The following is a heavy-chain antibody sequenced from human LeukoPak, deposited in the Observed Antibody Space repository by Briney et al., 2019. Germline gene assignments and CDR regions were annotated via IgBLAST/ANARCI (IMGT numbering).Heavy chain of an antibody. CDR1: GYTFTSYG. J-gene: IGHJ6*02. CDR2: ISAYNGNT. CDR3: ARDPGQVYYGMDV. Sequence: GASVKVSCKASGYTFTSYGISWVRQAPGQGLEWMGWISAYNGNTNYAQKLQGRVTMTTDTSTSTAYMELRGLRSDDTAVYYCARDPGQVYYGMDVWGQGTTVTVSS. D-gene: IGHD1-14*01. V-gene: IGHV1-18*01.